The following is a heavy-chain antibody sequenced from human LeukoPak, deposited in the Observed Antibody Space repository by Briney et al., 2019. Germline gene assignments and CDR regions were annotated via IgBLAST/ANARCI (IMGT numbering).Heavy chain of an antibody. CDR2: INWNGDNT. D-gene: IGHD6-13*01. V-gene: IGHV3-20*04. J-gene: IGHJ5*02. CDR1: GFTFDDYA. CDR3: ARDYSSSWYGWFDP. Sequence: GGSLRLSCVASGFTFDDYAMSWVRQAPGKGLEWVSGINWNGDNTVYADSVKGRFTISRDNAENSLYLQTNSLRAEDTAVYYCARDYSSSWYGWFDPWGQGTLVTVSS.